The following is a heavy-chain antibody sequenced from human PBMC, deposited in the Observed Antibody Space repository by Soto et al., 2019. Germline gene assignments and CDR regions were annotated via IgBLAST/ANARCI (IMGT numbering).Heavy chain of an antibody. Sequence: EVQLVETGGGLIQPGGSLRLSCAASGFTVSSNYMSWVRQAPGKGLEWVSVIYSGGSTYYADSVKGRFTISRDNSKNTLYLQMNSVRAEDTAVYYCARGITMVRGVNWVQGTLVAVSS. J-gene: IGHJ4*02. CDR2: IYSGGST. CDR1: GFTVSSNY. CDR3: ARGITMVRGVN. D-gene: IGHD3-10*01. V-gene: IGHV3-53*02.